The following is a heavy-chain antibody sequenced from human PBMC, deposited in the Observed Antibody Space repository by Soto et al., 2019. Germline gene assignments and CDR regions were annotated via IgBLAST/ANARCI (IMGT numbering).Heavy chain of an antibody. CDR1: GGTFSSYA. D-gene: IGHD3-22*01. J-gene: IGHJ4*02. Sequence: GASVKVSCKASGGTFSSYAISWVRQAPGQGLEWMGGIIPIFGTANYARKFQGRVTITADESTSTAYMELSSLRSEDTAVYYCASSFNYYDSSGYSGPFDYWGQGTLVTVSS. V-gene: IGHV1-69*13. CDR3: ASSFNYYDSSGYSGPFDY. CDR2: IIPIFGTA.